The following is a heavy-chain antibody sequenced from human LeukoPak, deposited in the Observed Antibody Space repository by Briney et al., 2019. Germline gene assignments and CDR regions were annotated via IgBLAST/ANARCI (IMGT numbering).Heavy chain of an antibody. CDR1: GGSISSYY. J-gene: IGHJ4*02. CDR3: ASRRSSGVCDY. V-gene: IGHV4-59*01. CDR2: IYYSGST. Sequence: SETLSLTCTVSGGSISSYYWSWIRQPAGKGLEWIGYIYYSGSTNYNPSLKSRVTISVDTSKNQFSLKLSSVTAADTAVYYCASRRSSGVCDYWGQGTLVTVSS. D-gene: IGHD2-8*01.